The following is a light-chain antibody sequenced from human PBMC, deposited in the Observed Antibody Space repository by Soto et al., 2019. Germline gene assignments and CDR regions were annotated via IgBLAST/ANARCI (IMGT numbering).Light chain of an antibody. CDR2: DAS. J-gene: IGKJ5*01. V-gene: IGKV1-33*01. Sequence: DIQMTQSPSSLSASVGDRVTITCQASQDISNNLSWYQQKPGKAPKLLIYDASNLETGVPSRFSGSGSGTDFTFTISSLQPEDIATYYCQQYDYLPITFGQGTRLENK. CDR3: QQYDYLPIT. CDR1: QDISNN.